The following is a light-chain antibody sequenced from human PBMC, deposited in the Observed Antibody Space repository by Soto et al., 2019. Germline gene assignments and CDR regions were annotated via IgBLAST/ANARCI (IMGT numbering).Light chain of an antibody. J-gene: IGLJ1*01. Sequence: QSVLTQPASVSGSPGQSIAISCTGTTSDVGDYNLVSWYQQHPGKAPKLMIYDVSSRPSGISNRFSGSKSGNTASLTISGLRVEDEVVYYGSSYTSSSPLYVFGTGTKVTVL. CDR3: SSYTSSSPLYV. CDR1: TSDVGDYNL. V-gene: IGLV2-14*01. CDR2: DVS.